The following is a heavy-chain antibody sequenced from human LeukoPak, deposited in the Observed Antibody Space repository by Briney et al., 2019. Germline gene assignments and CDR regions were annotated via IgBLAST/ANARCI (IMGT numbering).Heavy chain of an antibody. V-gene: IGHV3-30*02. J-gene: IGHJ4*02. CDR2: IRNDGSKK. CDR1: EFSFSSSG. Sequence: PGESLRLSCAASEFSFSSSGMHWVRQAPGKGLEWVTFIRNDGSKKYYADSVKGRFTISRDNSKNTLYLQMNSLRAEDTAVYYCAKGDSYGYVRWGQGTLVTVSS. D-gene: IGHD5-18*01. CDR3: AKGDSYGYVR.